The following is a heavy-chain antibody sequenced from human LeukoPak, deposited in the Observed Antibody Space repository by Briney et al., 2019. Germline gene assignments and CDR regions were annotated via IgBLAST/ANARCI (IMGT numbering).Heavy chain of an antibody. D-gene: IGHD3-3*01. CDR2: IKQDGSEK. CDR3: ARGLYYTYYFDY. CDR1: GFTFSSYA. J-gene: IGHJ4*02. Sequence: GGSLRLSCAASGFTFSSYAMSWVRQAPGKGLEWVANIKQDGSEKYYVDSVKGRFTISRDNAKNSVYLQMNSLRADDTAVYYCARGLYYTYYFDYWGQGTLVTVSS. V-gene: IGHV3-7*01.